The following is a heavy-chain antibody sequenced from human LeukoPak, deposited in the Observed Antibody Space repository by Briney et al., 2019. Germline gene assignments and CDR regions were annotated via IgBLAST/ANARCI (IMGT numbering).Heavy chain of an antibody. CDR1: GYTFTGYY. J-gene: IGHJ2*01. CDR2: INPNSGGT. Sequence: ASVKVSCKASGYTFTGYYMHWVRQAPGQGLEWMGWINPNSGGTNYAQKFQGRVTMTRDTSISTAYMELSRLRSDDTAVYYCARRVVNNRNWYFDLWGRGTLVTVSS. CDR3: ARRVVNNRNWYFDL. V-gene: IGHV1-2*02. D-gene: IGHD4-23*01.